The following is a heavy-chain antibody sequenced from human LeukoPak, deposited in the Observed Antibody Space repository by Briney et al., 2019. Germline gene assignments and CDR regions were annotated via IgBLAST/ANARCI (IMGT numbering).Heavy chain of an antibody. CDR3: ARDSHIAVAGIGYGMDV. V-gene: IGHV4-34*01. CDR2: INHSGST. J-gene: IGHJ6*02. D-gene: IGHD6-19*01. CDR1: GGSFSGYY. Sequence: SETLSLTCAVYGGSFSGYYWSWIRQPPGKGLEWIGEINHSGSTNYNPSLKSRVTISVDTSKNQFSLKLSSVTAADTAVYYCARDSHIAVAGIGYGMDVWGQGTTVTVSS.